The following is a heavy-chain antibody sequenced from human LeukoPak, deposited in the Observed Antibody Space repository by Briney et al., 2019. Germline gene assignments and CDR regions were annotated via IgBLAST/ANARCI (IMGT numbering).Heavy chain of an antibody. D-gene: IGHD3-3*01. J-gene: IGHJ4*02. CDR2: IYYSGST. CDR3: ARRRGDFWSDYHAFDY. Sequence: KSSETLSLTCTVSGYSISNYYWSWIRQPPGKGLEWIGYIYYSGSTNYNPSLASRVTISLDTSKNQFSLKLSSVTAADTAVYYCARRRGDFWSDYHAFDYWGQGTLVTISS. CDR1: GYSISNYY. V-gene: IGHV4-59*08.